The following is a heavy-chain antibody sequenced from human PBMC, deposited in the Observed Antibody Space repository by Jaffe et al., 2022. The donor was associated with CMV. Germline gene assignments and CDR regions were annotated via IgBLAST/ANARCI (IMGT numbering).Heavy chain of an antibody. CDR1: GGSISSSNW. CDR2: IYHSGST. J-gene: IGHJ4*02. CDR3: ARAEPWGLYSSGWYPMGAYYFDY. Sequence: QVQLQESGPGLVKPSGTLSLTCAVSGGSISSSNWWSWVRQPPGKGLEWIGEIYHSGSTNYNPSLKSRVTISVDKSKNQFSLKLSSVTAADTAVYYCARAEPWGLYSSGWYPMGAYYFDYWGQGTLVTVSS. V-gene: IGHV4-4*02. D-gene: IGHD6-19*01.